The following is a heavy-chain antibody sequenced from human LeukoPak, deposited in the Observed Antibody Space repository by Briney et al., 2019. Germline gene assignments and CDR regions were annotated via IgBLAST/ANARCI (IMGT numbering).Heavy chain of an antibody. D-gene: IGHD6-6*01. CDR3: GRVGGRSKAAKGDAFDI. V-gene: IGHV3-21*01. Sequence: GGSLRLSCAASAFSYSSYAMNWVRQAPGKGLEWVSSISSGSTYMYYADSVKGRFTISRDNAQNSMYLQMNSLRAEDTAVYYCGRVGGRSKAAKGDAFDIWGLGTMVVVSS. J-gene: IGHJ3*02. CDR2: ISSGSTYM. CDR1: AFSYSSYA.